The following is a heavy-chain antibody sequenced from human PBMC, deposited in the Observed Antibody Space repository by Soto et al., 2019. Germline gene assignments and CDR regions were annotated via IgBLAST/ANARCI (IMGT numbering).Heavy chain of an antibody. D-gene: IGHD3-9*01. V-gene: IGHV2-70*01. Sequence: SGPTLVNPTQTLTLTCTFSGFSLTTSGMCVTWIRQPPGKALEWLALIDWGDDKYYNTSLMTRLTLSKDTSKNQVVLTMNNMDPVDTGTYYCARMLKGGTFDWIHIDYWGQGTLVTVSS. CDR3: ARMLKGGTFDWIHIDY. CDR2: IDWGDDK. J-gene: IGHJ4*02. CDR1: GFSLTTSGMC.